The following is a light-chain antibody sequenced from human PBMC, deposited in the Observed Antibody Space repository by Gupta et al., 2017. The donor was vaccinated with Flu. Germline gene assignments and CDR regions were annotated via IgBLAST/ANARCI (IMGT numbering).Light chain of an antibody. J-gene: IGKJ2*01. CDR3: MQGVAAPQT. V-gene: IGKV2-28*01. CDR2: LGS. CDR1: QSLLQTNGYTY. Sequence: EIVMSQSPLSLSVTPGEPASISCRSSQSLLQTNGYTYLDWYLQKPGQSPQLLIYLGSNRASGVPDRFSGSGSGKDFTLKISRVEAEDVGIYYCMQGVAAPQTFGQGTKLEIK.